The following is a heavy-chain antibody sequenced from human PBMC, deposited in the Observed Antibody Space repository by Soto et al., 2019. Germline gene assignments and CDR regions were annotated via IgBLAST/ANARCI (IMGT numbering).Heavy chain of an antibody. J-gene: IGHJ6*02. CDR1: GFTFNTYG. CDR2: IWYDGSNK. CDR3: ARADFTGAYCDSWTFNYGVDV. Sequence: QVQLVESGGGVVQPGGSLRLSCTTSGFTFNTYGMHWVRQAPGKGLEWVAIIWYDGSNKYYADSVKGRFTISRDNSKNTLCLQMNSLRAEDTALYYCARADFTGAYCDSWTFNYGVDVWGQGTTVTVSS. D-gene: IGHD2-8*02. V-gene: IGHV3-33*08.